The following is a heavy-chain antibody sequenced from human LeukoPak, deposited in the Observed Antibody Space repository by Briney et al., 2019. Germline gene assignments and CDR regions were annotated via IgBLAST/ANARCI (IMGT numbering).Heavy chain of an antibody. V-gene: IGHV1-8*01. Sequence: ASVKVSCKASGYTFTSYNINWVRQATGQGLEWMGWMNPNSGNTGYAQKFQGRVTMTRNTSISTAYMELSSLRSEDTAVYYCARPYYGSGSPRMDVWGQGTTVTVSS. CDR1: GYTFTSYN. CDR2: MNPNSGNT. J-gene: IGHJ6*02. CDR3: ARPYYGSGSPRMDV. D-gene: IGHD3-10*01.